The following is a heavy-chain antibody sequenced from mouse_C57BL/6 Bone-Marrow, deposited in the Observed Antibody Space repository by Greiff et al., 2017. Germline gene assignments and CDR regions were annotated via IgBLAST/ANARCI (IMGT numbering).Heavy chain of an antibody. V-gene: IGHV5-6*01. CDR1: GFTFSSYG. CDR3: ARPPLYDGYYAAY. CDR2: ISSGGSYT. D-gene: IGHD2-3*01. J-gene: IGHJ3*01. Sequence: EVKLQESGGDLVKPGGSLKLSCAASGFTFSSYGMSWVRQTPDKRLEWVATISSGGSYTYYPDSVKGRFTISRDNAKNTLYLQMSSLKSEDTAMYYCARPPLYDGYYAAYWGQGTLVTVSA.